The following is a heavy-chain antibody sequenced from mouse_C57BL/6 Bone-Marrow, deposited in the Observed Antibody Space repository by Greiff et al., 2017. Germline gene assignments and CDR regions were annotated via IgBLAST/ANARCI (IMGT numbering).Heavy chain of an antibody. V-gene: IGHV7-3*01. CDR3: ARYPHRHYVFDY. D-gene: IGHD1-1*01. CDR2: IRNKANGYTT. J-gene: IGHJ2*01. CDR1: GFTFTDYY. Sequence: EVQLVESGGGLVQPGGSLSLSCAASGFTFTDYYMSWVRQPPGKALEWLGFIRNKANGYTTEYSASVKGRFTISRDNSQSILYLQMNALRAEDSATYDCARYPHRHYVFDYWGQGTTLTVSS.